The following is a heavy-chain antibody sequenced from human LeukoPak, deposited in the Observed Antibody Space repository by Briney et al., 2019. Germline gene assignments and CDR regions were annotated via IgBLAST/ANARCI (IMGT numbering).Heavy chain of an antibody. CDR2: IYTSGNT. Sequence: KPSETLSLTCTVSGGSISSYYWSWIRQPAGKGLEWIGRIYTSGNTNYNPSLKSRVTMSVDTSKNQFSLKLSSVTAADTAVYYCARECSGGSCFDAFDIWGQGTMVTVSS. D-gene: IGHD2-15*01. J-gene: IGHJ3*02. CDR3: ARECSGGSCFDAFDI. V-gene: IGHV4-4*07. CDR1: GGSISSYY.